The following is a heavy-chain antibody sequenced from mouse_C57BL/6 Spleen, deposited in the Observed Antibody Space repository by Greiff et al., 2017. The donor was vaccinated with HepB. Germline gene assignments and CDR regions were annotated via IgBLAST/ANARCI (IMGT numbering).Heavy chain of an antibody. J-gene: IGHJ3*01. CDR3: AREGDGTRWFAY. Sequence: QVQLQQPGAELVRPGTSVKLSCKASGYTFTSYWMHWVKQRPGQGLEWIGVIDPSDSYTNYNQKFKGKATLTVDTSSSTAYMQLSSLTSEDSAVYYCAREGDGTRWFAYWGQGTLVTVSA. CDR1: GYTFTSYW. D-gene: IGHD1-1*01. CDR2: IDPSDSYT. V-gene: IGHV1-59*01.